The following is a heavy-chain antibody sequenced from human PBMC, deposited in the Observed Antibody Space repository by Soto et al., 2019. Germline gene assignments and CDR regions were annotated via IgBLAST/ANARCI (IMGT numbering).Heavy chain of an antibody. V-gene: IGHV4-39*01. CDR3: ARHHCSGGSCPLYYYYYYYMDV. Sequence: PSETLSLTCAVSGGSISSSSYYWGWIRQPPGKGLEWIGSIYYSGSTYYNPSLKSRVTISVDTSKNQFSLKLSSVTAADTAVYYCARHHCSGGSCPLYYYYYYYMDVWGKGTTVTVSS. CDR1: GGSISSSSYY. J-gene: IGHJ6*03. CDR2: IYYSGST. D-gene: IGHD2-15*01.